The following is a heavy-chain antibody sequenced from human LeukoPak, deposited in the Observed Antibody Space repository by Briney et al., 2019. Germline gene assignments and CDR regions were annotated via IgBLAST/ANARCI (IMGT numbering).Heavy chain of an antibody. D-gene: IGHD2-15*01. Sequence: MSSETLSLTCTVSGGSISSSSSYWGWIRQPPGKGLEWIGSIYYSGSTYYNPSLKSRVTISVDTSKNQFSLKLSSVTAADTAVYYCARLEDWFDPWGQGTLVTVSS. CDR3: ARLEDWFDP. V-gene: IGHV4-39*01. CDR1: GGSISSSSSY. J-gene: IGHJ5*02. CDR2: IYYSGST.